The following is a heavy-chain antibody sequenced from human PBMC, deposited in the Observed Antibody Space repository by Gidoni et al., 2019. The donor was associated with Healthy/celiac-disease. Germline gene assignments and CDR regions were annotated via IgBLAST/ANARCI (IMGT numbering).Heavy chain of an antibody. CDR3: ARNSSYYDFWSGPSYGMDV. Sequence: QVTLKESGPVLVKPTETLTLTCTVSGFSLSNASMGVSWIRQPPGKALEWLAHIFSNDEKSYSTSLKSRRTNSKETSKSQVVLNMTKMEPVDTATYYCARNSSYYDFWSGPSYGMDVWGQGTTVTVSS. CDR1: GFSLSNASMG. V-gene: IGHV2-26*01. J-gene: IGHJ6*02. D-gene: IGHD3-3*01. CDR2: IFSNDEK.